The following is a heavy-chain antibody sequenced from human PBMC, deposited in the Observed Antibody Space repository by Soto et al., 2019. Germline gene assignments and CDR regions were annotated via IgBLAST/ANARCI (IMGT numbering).Heavy chain of an antibody. CDR2: IYYTGGT. V-gene: IGHV4-59*01. CDR1: GFPIRWYY. CDR3: ARLHKTGTRMGWFDP. Sequence: PSDPLSITCHFSGFPIRWYYWNLIRPPPGKTLEWIGSIYYTGGTNYNPSLKSRVTISVDTSKNHFSLKFNSLTAADTAMYYCARLHKTGTRMGWFDPWGQGTLVTVSA. J-gene: IGHJ5*02. D-gene: IGHD1-7*01.